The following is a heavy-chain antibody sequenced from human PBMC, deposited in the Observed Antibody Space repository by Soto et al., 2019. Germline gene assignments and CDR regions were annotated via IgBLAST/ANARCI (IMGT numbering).Heavy chain of an antibody. D-gene: IGHD1-26*01. V-gene: IGHV3-21*01. CDR1: GFTFSSYA. CDR3: ARAERIRGATFGY. J-gene: IGHJ4*02. Sequence: GSVKRTCVASGFTFSSYAMNCARQAPGKGLEWVSSISSSSSYIYYADSVKGRFTISRDNAKNSLYLQMNRLRAEDTVVYYCARAERIRGATFGYRGQGTLFTVYS. CDR2: ISSSSSYI.